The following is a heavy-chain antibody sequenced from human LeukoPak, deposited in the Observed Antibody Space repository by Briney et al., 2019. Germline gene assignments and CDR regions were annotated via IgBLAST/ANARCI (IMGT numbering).Heavy chain of an antibody. V-gene: IGHV3-13*01. Sequence: GGSLRLSCAASGFTFSSFDMYWVRQPTGQGLEWVSTIGTASDTYYPGSVEGRFTLSRDNAKNSLYLQMNSLTAGDTAVYYCARGPPRGKYYYMDVWGKGTTVTVSS. CDR3: ARGPPRGKYYYMDV. CDR2: IGTASDT. CDR1: GFTFSSFD. J-gene: IGHJ6*03. D-gene: IGHD1-1*01.